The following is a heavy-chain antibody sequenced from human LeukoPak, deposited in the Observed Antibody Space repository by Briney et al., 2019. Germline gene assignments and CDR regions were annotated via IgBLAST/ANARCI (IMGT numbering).Heavy chain of an antibody. CDR1: GFTFSTYA. CDR3: AECPAPGAHYYYYYLDV. D-gene: IGHD4/OR15-4a*01. Sequence: GGSLRLSCAASGFTFSTYAMSWVRQAPGKGLQWVSSISGSGSTTYYTDSVKGRFTVSRDNSKNTLYLQMNSLRAEDTAVYYCAECPAPGAHYYYYYLDVWGKGTTVIVSS. CDR2: ISGSGSTT. J-gene: IGHJ6*03. V-gene: IGHV3-23*01.